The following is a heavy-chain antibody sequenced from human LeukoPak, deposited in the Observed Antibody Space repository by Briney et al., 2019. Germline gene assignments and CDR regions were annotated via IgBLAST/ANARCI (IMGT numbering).Heavy chain of an antibody. CDR1: GGTFSSYA. CDR2: IIPILGIA. CDR3: ARKDGWELLGWFDP. V-gene: IGHV1-69*04. Sequence: ASVKVSCKASGGTFSSYAISWVRQAPGQGLEWMGRIIPILGIANYAQKFQGRVTITADKSTSTAYMELSSLRSEDTAVYYCARKDGWELLGWFDPWGQGTLVTVSS. D-gene: IGHD1-26*01. J-gene: IGHJ5*02.